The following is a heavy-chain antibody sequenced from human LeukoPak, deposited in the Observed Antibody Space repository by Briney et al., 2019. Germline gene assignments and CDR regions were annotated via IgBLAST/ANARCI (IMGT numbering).Heavy chain of an antibody. CDR2: MNPSSGNT. CDR1: GYTFSSYD. V-gene: IGHV1-8*01. J-gene: IGHJ4*02. D-gene: IGHD2-21*02. Sequence: ASVKVSCKASGYTFSSYDINWVRQAPGQGLEWMGWMNPSSGNTGYAQMFQGRVTMTRNTSISTAYMELSSLRSEDTAVYYCARNLGYCGGDCSGYWGQGTLVTVSS. CDR3: ARNLGYCGGDCSGY.